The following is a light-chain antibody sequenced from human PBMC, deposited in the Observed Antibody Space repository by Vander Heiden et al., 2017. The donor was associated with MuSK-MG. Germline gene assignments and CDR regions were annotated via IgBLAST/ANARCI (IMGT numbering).Light chain of an antibody. J-gene: IGKJ1*01. CDR1: QSLLHSNGYNY. Sequence: DSVITQSPLSLPVPHGESASISCRSSQSLLHSNGYNYLDWYLQKPGQSPQLLIYLGSNRTSGVPDRFSGSGSGTDFTLKISRVEAEDVGFYYCMQALQTPRTFGQGTKVEIK. CDR2: LGS. CDR3: MQALQTPRT. V-gene: IGKV2-28*01.